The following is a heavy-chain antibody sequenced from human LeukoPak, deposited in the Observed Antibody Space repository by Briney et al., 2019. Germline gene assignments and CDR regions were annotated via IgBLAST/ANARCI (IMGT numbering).Heavy chain of an antibody. CDR3: ARERLFGSGSYYNVPAY. D-gene: IGHD3-10*01. CDR1: GFTFSNYA. J-gene: IGHJ4*02. Sequence: PGRSLRLSCAASGFTFSNYAMHWVRQAPGTGLEWVAVISYDGSNKYYADSVRGRFTISRDNSNNALYLKMNSLRVEDTAVYYCARERLFGSGSYYNVPAYWGQGTLVTVSS. CDR2: ISYDGSNK. V-gene: IGHV3-30*04.